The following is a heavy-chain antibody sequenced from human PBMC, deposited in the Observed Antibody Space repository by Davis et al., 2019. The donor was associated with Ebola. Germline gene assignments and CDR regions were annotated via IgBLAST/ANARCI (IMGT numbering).Heavy chain of an antibody. V-gene: IGHV4-31*03. Sequence: SEILSLTCTVSGGSISSGGYYWSWIRQHPGKGLEWIGYIYYSGSTYYNPSLKSRVTISVDTSKNQFSLKLSSVTAADTAVYYCARDLRYYYYGMDVWGQGTTVTVSS. D-gene: IGHD3-10*01. J-gene: IGHJ6*02. CDR1: GGSISSGGYY. CDR2: IYYSGST. CDR3: ARDLRYYYYGMDV.